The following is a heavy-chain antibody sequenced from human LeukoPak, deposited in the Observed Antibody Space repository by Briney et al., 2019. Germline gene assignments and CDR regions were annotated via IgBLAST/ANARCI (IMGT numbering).Heavy chain of an antibody. CDR2: IYNSGST. CDR3: ARAVAVAGEYFQH. J-gene: IGHJ1*01. D-gene: IGHD6-19*01. Sequence: PSETLSLTCSVSGVSISSYYWSWIRQPAGKGLEWIGRIYNSGSTNYNPSLKSRVTMSVDTSKNQSSLKLSSVTAADTAVYYCARAVAVAGEYFQHWGQGTLVTVSS. CDR1: GVSISSYY. V-gene: IGHV4-4*07.